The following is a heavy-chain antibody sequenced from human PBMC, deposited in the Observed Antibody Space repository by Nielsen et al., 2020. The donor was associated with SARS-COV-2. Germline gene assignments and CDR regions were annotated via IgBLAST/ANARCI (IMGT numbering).Heavy chain of an antibody. V-gene: IGHV3-11*05. J-gene: IGHJ2*01. CDR3: ARDRVLENPYWYFDL. CDR2: ISSSSSYT. D-gene: IGHD2-8*02. Sequence: GESLKISCAASGFTFSDYYMSWIRQAPGKGLEWVSYISSSSSYTNYADSVKGRFTISRDNAKNSLYLQMNSLRAEDTAVYYCARDRVLENPYWYFDLWGRGTLVTVSS. CDR1: GFTFSDYY.